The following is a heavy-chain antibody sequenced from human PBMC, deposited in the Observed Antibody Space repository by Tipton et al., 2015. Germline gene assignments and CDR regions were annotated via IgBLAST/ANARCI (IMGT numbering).Heavy chain of an antibody. V-gene: IGHV3-23*01. Sequence: SLRLSCAASHFTFSDYAMTWVRQAPGKGLEWVSAITGSGDKTYYAVSVKGRFTISRDNPKNTLYLEMNSLRAEDTAVYYCAKRGTVTTGVDYWGQGTLVTVSS. J-gene: IGHJ4*02. CDR2: ITGSGDKT. CDR1: HFTFSDYA. D-gene: IGHD4-11*01. CDR3: AKRGTVTTGVDY.